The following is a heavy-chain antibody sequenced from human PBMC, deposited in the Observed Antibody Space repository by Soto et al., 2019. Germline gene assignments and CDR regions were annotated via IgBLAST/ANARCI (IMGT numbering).Heavy chain of an antibody. CDR3: VLVVADGYFDL. V-gene: IGHV1-69*12. CDR1: GGTFSSYA. CDR2: LIPIFGTA. Sequence: QVQLVQSGAEVKKPGSSVKVSCKASGGTFSSYAISWVRQAPGQGLEWMGGLIPIFGTANYAQKFQGRVTITAVDSTSTAYMELSSLRSEDTAVYYGVLVVADGYFDLWGGGTLVTVSS. J-gene: IGHJ2*01. D-gene: IGHD2-15*01.